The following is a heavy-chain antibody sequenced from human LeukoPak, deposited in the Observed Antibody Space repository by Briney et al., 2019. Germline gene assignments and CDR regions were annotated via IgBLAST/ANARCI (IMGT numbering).Heavy chain of an antibody. CDR3: AKERYRSSSNYFDY. CDR1: GFTFSSYA. Sequence: GGSLRLSCAAPGFTFSSYAMSWVRQAPGNGLEWVSAISGSGGSTYYADSVKGRFTISRDNSKNTLYLQMNSLRAEDTAVYYCAKERYRSSSNYFDYWGQGTLVTVSS. V-gene: IGHV3-23*01. D-gene: IGHD6-6*01. J-gene: IGHJ4*02. CDR2: ISGSGGST.